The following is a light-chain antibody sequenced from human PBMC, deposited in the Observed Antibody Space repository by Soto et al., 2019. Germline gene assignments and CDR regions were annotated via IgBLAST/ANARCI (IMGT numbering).Light chain of an antibody. CDR1: QSVSNN. CDR2: DAS. J-gene: IGKJ5*01. V-gene: IGKV3-11*01. CDR3: QHGGT. Sequence: EIVLTQSPATLSLSPGEKATVSCRASQSVSNNLGWYQQKPGQAPRLLIYDASNRATGIPARFSGSGSGTAFTLTISSLEPEDFAVYYCQHGGTFGQGTRLEIK.